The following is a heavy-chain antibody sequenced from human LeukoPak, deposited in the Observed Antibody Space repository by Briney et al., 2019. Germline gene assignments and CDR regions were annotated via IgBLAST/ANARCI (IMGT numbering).Heavy chain of an antibody. V-gene: IGHV4-59*01. CDR1: GGSISSYY. Sequence: PSETLSLTCTVSGGSISSYYWSWIRQPPGKGLEWIGYIYYSGSTNYNPSLKSRVTISVDTSKNQFSLKLSSVTAADTAVYYCARGNSYDSSGYPEYFQNWGQGTLVTVSS. CDR3: ARGNSYDSSGYPEYFQN. D-gene: IGHD3-22*01. CDR2: IYYSGST. J-gene: IGHJ1*01.